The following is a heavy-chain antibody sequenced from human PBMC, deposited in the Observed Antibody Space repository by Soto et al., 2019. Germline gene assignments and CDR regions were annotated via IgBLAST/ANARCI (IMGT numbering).Heavy chain of an antibody. V-gene: IGHV4-31*03. CDR1: GGSISSGDYY. J-gene: IGHJ5*02. D-gene: IGHD6-6*01. CDR2: IYYSGNT. Sequence: TLSLTCSVSGGSISSGDYYWTWIRQHAGKGLEWIGYIYYSGNTYYSPSLQSRLSISLDTSKNQFSLKLFSVTAADTAMYYCARGSFSSSSSWFDPWGQGTLVTVSS. CDR3: ARGSFSSSSSWFDP.